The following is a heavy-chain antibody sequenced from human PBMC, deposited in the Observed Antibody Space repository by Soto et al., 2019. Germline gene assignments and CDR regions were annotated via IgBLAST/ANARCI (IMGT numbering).Heavy chain of an antibody. D-gene: IGHD6-13*01. CDR1: GGTFSSYA. J-gene: IGHJ6*02. CDR2: TFPIFGTA. Sequence: QVQLVQSGAEVKKPGSSVKVSCKASGGTFSSYAISWVRQAPGQGLEWMGGTFPIFGTANYAQKFQGRVTISADKSTSTAYMELGSLRSEDTAVYYCATVDISTWIDGMDVWGQGTTVTVSS. CDR3: ATVDISTWIDGMDV. V-gene: IGHV1-69*06.